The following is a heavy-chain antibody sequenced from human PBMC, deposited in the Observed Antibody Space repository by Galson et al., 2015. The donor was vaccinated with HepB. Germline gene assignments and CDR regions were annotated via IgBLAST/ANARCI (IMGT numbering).Heavy chain of an antibody. J-gene: IGHJ4*02. V-gene: IGHV3-23*01. Sequence: SLRLSCAASGFTFSSYAMSWVRQAPGKGLEWVSAISGSGGGTYYADSVKGRFTISRDNSKNTLYLQMNSLRAEDTAVYYCAKYSLKSVVPAANSDYSGQGTLVTVSS. CDR3: AKYSLKSVVPAANSDY. D-gene: IGHD2-2*01. CDR2: ISGSGGGT. CDR1: GFTFSSYA.